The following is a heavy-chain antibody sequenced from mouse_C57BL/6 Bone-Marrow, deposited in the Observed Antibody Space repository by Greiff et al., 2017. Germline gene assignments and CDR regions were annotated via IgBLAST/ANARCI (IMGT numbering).Heavy chain of an antibody. CDR3: ARGGYYWFAY. V-gene: IGHV1-81*01. Sequence: VQGVESGAGLARPGASVKLSCKASGYTFTSYGISWVKQRTGQGLEWIGEIYPRSGNTYYNEKFKGKATLTADKSSSTAYMALRSLTSEDSAVYFWARGGYYWFAYWGQGTLVTVSA. CDR1: GYTFTSYG. CDR2: IYPRSGNT. D-gene: IGHD2-3*01. J-gene: IGHJ3*01.